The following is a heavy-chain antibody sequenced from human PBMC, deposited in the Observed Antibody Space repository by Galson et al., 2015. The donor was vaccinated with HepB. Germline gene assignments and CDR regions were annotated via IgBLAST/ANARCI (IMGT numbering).Heavy chain of an antibody. CDR1: GFTFSSYA. Sequence: SLRLSCAASGFTFSSYAMSWVRQAPGKGLEWVSAISGSGGSTYYADSVKGRFTISRDNSKNTLYLQMNSLRAEDTAIYYCAKEQTEYYYDSSGYSDWGQGTLVTVSS. CDR3: AKEQTEYYYDSSGYSD. V-gene: IGHV3-23*01. D-gene: IGHD3-22*01. CDR2: ISGSGGST. J-gene: IGHJ4*02.